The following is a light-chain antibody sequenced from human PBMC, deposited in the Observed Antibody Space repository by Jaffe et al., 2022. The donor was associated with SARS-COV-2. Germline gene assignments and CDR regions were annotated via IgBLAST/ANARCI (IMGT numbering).Light chain of an antibody. CDR1: SSNIGAGYD. CDR2: ANT. Sequence: QSVLTQPPSVSGAPGQRVTISCFGSSSNIGAGYDVHWYQQVPGTAPKLLIYANTNRPSGVPDRFSGSKSGTSASLAISGLQAEDEADYYCQSYDSSLSGVLFGGGTKLTVL. V-gene: IGLV1-40*01. CDR3: QSYDSSLSGVL. J-gene: IGLJ3*02.